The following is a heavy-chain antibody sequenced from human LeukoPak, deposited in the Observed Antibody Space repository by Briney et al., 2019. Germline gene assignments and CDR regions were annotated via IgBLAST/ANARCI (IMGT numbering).Heavy chain of an antibody. V-gene: IGHV1-69*13. CDR2: IIPIFGTA. Sequence: ASVKVSCKASGGTFSSYAISWVRQAPGQGLEWMGGIIPIFGTANYAQKFQGRVTITADESTSTAYMELSSLRSEDTAVYYCARERTYCSGGSCYGMDVWGQGTLVTVSS. CDR3: ARERTYCSGGSCYGMDV. J-gene: IGHJ6*02. CDR1: GGTFSSYA. D-gene: IGHD2-15*01.